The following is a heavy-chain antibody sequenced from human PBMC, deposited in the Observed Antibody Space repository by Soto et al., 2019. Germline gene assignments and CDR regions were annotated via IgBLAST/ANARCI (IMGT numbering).Heavy chain of an antibody. CDR1: GFTFSNYA. V-gene: IGHV3-23*01. J-gene: IGHJ4*02. CDR3: AKDRPVFDGYSDQ. Sequence: PGGSLRLSCAASGFTFSNYAMSWVRQAPGKGLEWVSGITDSGDSTYYADSVKGRFTISRDNSKNTLFLQMNSLRGEDTALYYCAKDRPVFDGYSDQWGRGTLVTVSS. CDR2: ITDSGDST. D-gene: IGHD3-3*01.